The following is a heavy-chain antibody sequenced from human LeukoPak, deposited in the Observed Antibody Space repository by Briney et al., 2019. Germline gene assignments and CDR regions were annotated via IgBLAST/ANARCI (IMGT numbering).Heavy chain of an antibody. J-gene: IGHJ4*02. CDR1: GFTFSNYA. D-gene: IGHD3-9*01. CDR2: ITGSGGNT. Sequence: GGSLRLSCAASGFTFSNYAMSWVRQAPGKGLEWVSAITGSGGNTYYADSVKGRFTISRDNSKNTVFLQMNGLRAEDTAVYYCAKWGDYDVLTGYYVSDYWGQGTLVTVSS. CDR3: AKWGDYDVLTGYYVSDY. V-gene: IGHV3-23*01.